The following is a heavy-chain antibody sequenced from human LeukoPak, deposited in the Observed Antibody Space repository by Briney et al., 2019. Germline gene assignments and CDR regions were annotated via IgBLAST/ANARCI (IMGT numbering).Heavy chain of an antibody. V-gene: IGHV3-23*01. CDR1: GFTFSSYA. CDR3: AKGGFADPFDY. Sequence: GGSLRLSCAASGFTFSSYAMSWVRQAPGKGLEWVSAISGSGGSTYYADSVRGRITISRDNSKNTLYLQMNSLRAEYPAVYFCAKGGFADPFDYWGQGTLVTVSS. J-gene: IGHJ4*02. CDR2: ISGSGGST. D-gene: IGHD3-10*01.